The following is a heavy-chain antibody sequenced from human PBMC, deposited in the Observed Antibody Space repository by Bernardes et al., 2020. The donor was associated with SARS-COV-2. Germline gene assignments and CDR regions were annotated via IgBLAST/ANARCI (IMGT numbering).Heavy chain of an antibody. CDR1: GFTFSSYA. CDR3: AKGRWLAADYNDAFDI. D-gene: IGHD6-13*01. J-gene: IGHJ3*02. Sequence: GGSLRLSCAASGFTFSSYAMSWVRQAPGKGLEWVSSITDSGGRTYYADSVKGRFTISRDNSKNTLFLQMNSLRAEDTAVYSCAKGRWLAADYNDAFDIWGQGTMVTVSS. V-gene: IGHV3-23*01. CDR2: ITDSGGRT.